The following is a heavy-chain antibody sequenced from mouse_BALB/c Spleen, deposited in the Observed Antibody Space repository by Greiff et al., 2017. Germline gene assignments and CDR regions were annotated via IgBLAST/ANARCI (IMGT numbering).Heavy chain of an antibody. CDR2: ISSGGSYT. V-gene: IGHV5-9-4*01. CDR3: ARALLTTAFDMDY. J-gene: IGHJ4*01. Sequence: EVQLVESGGGLVKPGGSLKLSCAASGFTFSSYAMSWVRQSPEKRLEWVAEISSGGSYTYYPDTVTGRFTISRDNAKNTLYLEMSSLRSEDTAMYYCARALLTTAFDMDYWGQGTSVTVSS. D-gene: IGHD1-2*01. CDR1: GFTFSSYA.